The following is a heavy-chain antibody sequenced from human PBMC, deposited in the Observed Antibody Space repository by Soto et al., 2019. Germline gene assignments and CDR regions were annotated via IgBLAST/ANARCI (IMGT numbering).Heavy chain of an antibody. CDR3: AREGRYGDYVDY. Sequence: QVQLVQSGAEEKKPGASVKVSCKASGYTFTSYAIHWVRQAPGQRREWMGWINAGNGNTKYSQKFQGRVTIIRDTSARTVCMELSSLRSEDTAVYYCAREGRYGDYVDYWGQGTLVTVSS. D-gene: IGHD4-17*01. CDR1: GYTFTSYA. V-gene: IGHV1-3*05. CDR2: INAGNGNT. J-gene: IGHJ4*02.